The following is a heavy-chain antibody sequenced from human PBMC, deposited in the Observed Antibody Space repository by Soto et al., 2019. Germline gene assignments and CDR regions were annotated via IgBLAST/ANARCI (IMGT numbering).Heavy chain of an antibody. CDR3: ARGHGRNFDY. J-gene: IGHJ4*02. CDR2: INHSGST. Sequence: SETLSLTCAVYGVSFSGYYWNWSRRPPGKGLEWGGEINHSGSTNYNPSLKSRVTISLDTSKNQLSLKLHSMTAADTDVYYCARGHGRNFDYWCQGTLVTVS. V-gene: IGHV4-34*01. CDR1: GVSFSGYY.